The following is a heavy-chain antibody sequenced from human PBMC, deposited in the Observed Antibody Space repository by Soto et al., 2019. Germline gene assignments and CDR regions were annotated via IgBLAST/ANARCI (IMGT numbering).Heavy chain of an antibody. V-gene: IGHV4-59*01. J-gene: IGHJ4*02. D-gene: IGHD6-19*01. CDR2: IPYSGKS. Sequence: WTWIRQSPGKGLECIGCIPYSGKSNYSPSLKSRVTMSVDTSKNQFSLKLNSMTAADTAVYYCARVGGSGWNFDSLGQGILVTVSS. CDR3: ARVGGSGWNFDS.